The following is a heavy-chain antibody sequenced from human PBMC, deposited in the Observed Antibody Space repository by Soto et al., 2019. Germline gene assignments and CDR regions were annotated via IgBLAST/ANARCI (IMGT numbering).Heavy chain of an antibody. V-gene: IGHV4-39*01. D-gene: IGHD6-6*01. CDR1: GGSISSSSYY. CDR3: ARHRPYSSYAY. Sequence: SETLSLTCTVSGGSISSSSYYWGWIRQPPGKGLEWIGSIYYSGSTYYNPSLKSRVTISVDTSKNQFSLKLSSVTAADTAVYYCARHRPYSSYAYWGQGTLVTVSS. J-gene: IGHJ4*02. CDR2: IYYSGST.